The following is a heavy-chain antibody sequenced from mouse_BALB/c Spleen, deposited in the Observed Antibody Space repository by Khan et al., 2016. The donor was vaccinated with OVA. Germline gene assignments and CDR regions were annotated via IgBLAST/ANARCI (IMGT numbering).Heavy chain of an antibody. CDR3: ARTNNIVATYVDY. Sequence: QVQLQQSGAELVKAGASVKMSCKASGYTFTSYWMHWVKQRLGQGLEWFAETNPSNGRTYYNEKFKGKATLTVDKSYSTAYMLLSGPTFEDSAVYYCARTNNIVATYVDYWGQGTTLTVS. J-gene: IGHJ2*01. CDR2: TNPSNGRT. D-gene: IGHD1-1*01. V-gene: IGHV1S81*02. CDR1: GYTFTSYW.